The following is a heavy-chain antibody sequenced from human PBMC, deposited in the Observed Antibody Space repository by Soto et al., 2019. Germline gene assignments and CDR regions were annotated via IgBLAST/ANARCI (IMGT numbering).Heavy chain of an antibody. Sequence: PSETLSLTCVVSGYSFNSVHFWGWIRQPPGKGLQWIGSLSQNGGTYRNPSLRSRVTLSVDTSKNQFSLKLTSVTAADAAVYYCAAVTLPGAMFYGMDVWGQGSTVTVSS. CDR1: GYSFNSVHF. V-gene: IGHV4-38-2*01. J-gene: IGHJ6*02. CDR2: LSQNGGT. CDR3: AAVTLPGAMFYGMDV. D-gene: IGHD2-2*01.